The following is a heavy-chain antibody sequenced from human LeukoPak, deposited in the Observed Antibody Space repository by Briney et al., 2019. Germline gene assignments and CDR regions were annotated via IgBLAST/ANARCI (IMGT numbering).Heavy chain of an antibody. CDR2: INPSGGST. CDR3: AIYRYSSSRYPTNYYYGMDV. D-gene: IGHD6-13*01. Sequence: ASVKVSCKASGYTFTSYYMHWVRQAPGQGLEWMGIINPSGGSTSYAQKFQGRVTMTTDTSTSTAYMELRSLRSDDTAVYYCAIYRYSSSRYPTNYYYGMDVWGQGTTVTVSS. V-gene: IGHV1-46*01. J-gene: IGHJ6*02. CDR1: GYTFTSYY.